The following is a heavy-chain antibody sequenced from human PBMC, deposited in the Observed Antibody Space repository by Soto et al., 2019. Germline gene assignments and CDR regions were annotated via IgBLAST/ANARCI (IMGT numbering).Heavy chain of an antibody. J-gene: IGHJ5*02. CDR2: INPHGGST. CDR1: RDTLTRYY. Sequence: GASVKVASKAPRDTLTRYYIKWVRQSPGEGLEWMGVINPHGGSTAYAQKFKGRVTLTRDTSASTVYMEVSSLSSEDTAMYYCARSSGGNFGIIIEGTNWFDPWGQGTLVTVSS. V-gene: IGHV1-46*01. D-gene: IGHD1-26*01. CDR3: ARSSGGNFGIIIEGTNWFDP.